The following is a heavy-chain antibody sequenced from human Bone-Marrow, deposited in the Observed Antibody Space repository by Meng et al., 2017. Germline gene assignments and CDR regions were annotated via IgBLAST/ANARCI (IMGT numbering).Heavy chain of an antibody. CDR2: IDPRSGDT. D-gene: IGHD6-13*01. V-gene: IGHV1-2*06. CDR3: VRDEDISAAGKLFGDY. J-gene: IGHJ4*02. CDR1: GYTFTAYW. Sequence: QVRLVRSGAEVKNPGASVKVSCKPSGYTFTAYWLHCVRQAPGQGLDWMGRIDPRSGDTQYAQKFQGRVTMTRDTSISTTYMELSRLRSDDTAVYYCVRDEDISAAGKLFGDYWGQGTLVTVSS.